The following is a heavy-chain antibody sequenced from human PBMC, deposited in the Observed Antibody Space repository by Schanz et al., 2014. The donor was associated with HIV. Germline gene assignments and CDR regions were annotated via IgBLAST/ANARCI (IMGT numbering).Heavy chain of an antibody. CDR2: GSGGGGNT. CDR3: VRDAAGRFSDRSPGY. D-gene: IGHD2-15*01. Sequence: GQLVESGGGVVQPGRSLRLSCAASGFSFSDFALHWVRQTPGKGLERVANGSGGGGNTYYADSVKGRFTISRDNSKNTLYLQMNSLRVEDTAVYYCVRDAAGRFSDRSPGYWGQGTLVIVSS. J-gene: IGHJ4*01. V-gene: IGHV3-23*04. CDR1: GFSFSDFA.